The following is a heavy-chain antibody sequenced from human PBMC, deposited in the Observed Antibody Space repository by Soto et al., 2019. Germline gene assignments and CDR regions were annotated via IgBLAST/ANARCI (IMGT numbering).Heavy chain of an antibody. Sequence: QVQLVQSGAEVKKPGSSVKVSCKASGGTFSSYAISWVRQAPGQGLEWMGGIIPIFGTANYAQKFQGRVTITADASTSTAYMELSSLRSEDRAVYYCASAQSTYVYGSGDYYFDYWGQGTLVTVSS. J-gene: IGHJ4*02. CDR1: GGTFSSYA. D-gene: IGHD3-10*01. V-gene: IGHV1-69*01. CDR3: ASAQSTYVYGSGDYYFDY. CDR2: IIPIFGTA.